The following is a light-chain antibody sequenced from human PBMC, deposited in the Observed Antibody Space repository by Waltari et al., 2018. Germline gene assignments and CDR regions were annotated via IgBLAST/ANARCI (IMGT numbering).Light chain of an antibody. J-gene: IGLJ1*01. CDR1: SSNIGSTY. V-gene: IGLV1-47*01. CDR3: AAWDDSLSNFV. CDR2: RNN. Sequence: QSVLTQPPSASSTPGQRVTISCSGSSSNIGSTYLYWYKHLPGTAPKLLIYRNNQRPSGVPDRSSGSKSDTSASLAISGLRSEDEADYYCAAWDDSLSNFVFGTGTKVTVL.